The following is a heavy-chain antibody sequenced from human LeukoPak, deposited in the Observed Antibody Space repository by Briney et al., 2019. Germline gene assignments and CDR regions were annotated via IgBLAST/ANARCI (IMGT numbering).Heavy chain of an antibody. CDR2: INGDGRNI. Sequence: GGSLRLSCAASGFTVSSNYMSWVRQAPGKGLVWVSRINGDGRNINYADSVRGRFTISRDNAKNTLYLQMNTLRVEDTAVYYCTRDLMDYDVSTGLHHYYMDVWGQGTTVTVSS. CDR1: GFTVSSNY. CDR3: TRDLMDYDVSTGLHHYYMDV. V-gene: IGHV3-74*01. D-gene: IGHD3-9*01. J-gene: IGHJ6*02.